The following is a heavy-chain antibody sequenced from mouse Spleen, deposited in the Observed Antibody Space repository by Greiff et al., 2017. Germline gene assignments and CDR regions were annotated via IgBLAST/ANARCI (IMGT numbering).Heavy chain of an antibody. CDR3: IYYGSGLYAMDY. J-gene: IGHJ4*01. CDR1: GFNIKDDY. CDR2: IDPENGDT. Sequence: EVQLQQSGAELVRPGASVKLSCTASGFNIKDDYMHWVKQRPEQGLEWIGWIDPENGDTEYASKFQGKATITADTSSNTAYLQLSSLTSEDTAVYYCIYYGSGLYAMDYWGQGTSVTVSS. V-gene: IGHV14-4*01. D-gene: IGHD1-1*01.